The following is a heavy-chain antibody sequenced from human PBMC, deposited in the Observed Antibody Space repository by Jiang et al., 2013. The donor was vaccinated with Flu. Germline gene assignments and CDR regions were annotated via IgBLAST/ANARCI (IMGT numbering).Heavy chain of an antibody. CDR2: VYSTGST. CDR1: GGSINNYY. D-gene: IGHD3-10*01. J-gene: IGHJ6*03. Sequence: QLVESGPGLVKPSETLSLTCTVSGGSINNYYGSWIRQAPGKSLEWIGYVYSTGSTNYNPSLKSRTTISLDTSKTQFSLRLSSVTAADTAVYYCARGRGPGAVRYYHMDVWGKGTTVTVFS. CDR3: ARGRGPGAVRYYHMDV. V-gene: IGHV4-4*09.